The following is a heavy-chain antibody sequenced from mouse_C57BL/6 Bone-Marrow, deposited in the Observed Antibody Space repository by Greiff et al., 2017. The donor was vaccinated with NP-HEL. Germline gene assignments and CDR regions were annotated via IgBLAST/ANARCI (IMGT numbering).Heavy chain of an antibody. CDR3: ARDGYEGFDY. D-gene: IGHD2-2*01. CDR2: ISSGSSTI. J-gene: IGHJ2*01. CDR1: GFTFSDYG. V-gene: IGHV5-17*03. Sequence: EVKLVESGGGLVKPGGSLKLSCAASGFTFSDYGMHWVRQAPEKGLEWVAYISSGSSTIYYADTVKGRFTISRDNAKNNLYLQMSHLKSEDTAMYYCARDGYEGFDYWGQGTTLTVSS.